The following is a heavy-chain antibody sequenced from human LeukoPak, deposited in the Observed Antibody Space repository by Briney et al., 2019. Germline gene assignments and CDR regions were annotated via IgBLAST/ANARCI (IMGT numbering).Heavy chain of an antibody. J-gene: IGHJ4*02. CDR2: ISYDGSNK. CDR3: ASGWDIVVDTSYFDY. V-gene: IGHV3-30*03. D-gene: IGHD2-2*01. CDR1: GFTFSSYG. Sequence: GGSLRLSCAASGFTFSSYGMHWVRQAPGKGLEWVAVISYDGSNKYYADSVKGRFTISRDNSKNTLYLQMDSLRAEDTAVYYCASGWDIVVDTSYFDYWGQGTLVTVSS.